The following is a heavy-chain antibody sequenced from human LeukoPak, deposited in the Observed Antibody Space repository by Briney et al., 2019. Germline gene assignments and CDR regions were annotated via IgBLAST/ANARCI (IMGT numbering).Heavy chain of an antibody. Sequence: PGGSLRLSCAASGFTVSINYMGWVRQAPGKGLEWVSGISGSSGSTYYADSVKGRFTISRDNSKNTLYLQMNSLRAEDTAVYYCAKATYYSSGHGYYFDYWGQGTLVTVSS. D-gene: IGHD6-19*01. V-gene: IGHV3-23*01. CDR3: AKATYYSSGHGYYFDY. CDR2: ISGSSGST. J-gene: IGHJ4*02. CDR1: GFTVSINY.